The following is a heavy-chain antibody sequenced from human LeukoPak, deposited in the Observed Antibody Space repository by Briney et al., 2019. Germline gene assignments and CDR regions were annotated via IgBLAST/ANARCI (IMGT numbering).Heavy chain of an antibody. CDR2: IYPADSET. V-gene: IGHV5-51*01. J-gene: IGHJ6*03. Sequence: GESLKISCKGSGYRFNSYWIGWVRQMPGKGLEWMGIIYPADSETRYSPSFQGLVTISVDKSIDTAYLQWSSLKASDTAIYYCARHKRPDYYDCSGYYYYHYMDVWGKGTAVTVSS. CDR3: ARHKRPDYYDCSGYYYYHYMDV. D-gene: IGHD3-22*01. CDR1: GYRFNSYW.